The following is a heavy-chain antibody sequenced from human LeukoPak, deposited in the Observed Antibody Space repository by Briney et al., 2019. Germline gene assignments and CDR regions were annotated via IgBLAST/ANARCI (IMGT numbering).Heavy chain of an antibody. CDR1: GGSISSSDYY. D-gene: IGHD3-22*01. CDR3: ARDDDSIGSFDY. V-gene: IGHV4-39*07. CDR2: IYYSGST. J-gene: IGHJ4*02. Sequence: KASETLSLTCTVSGGSISSSDYYWGWIRQPPGKGLEWIGSIYYSGSTNYNPSLKSRVTISVDTSKNQFSLKLSSVTAADTAVYYCARDDDSIGSFDYWGQGILVTVSS.